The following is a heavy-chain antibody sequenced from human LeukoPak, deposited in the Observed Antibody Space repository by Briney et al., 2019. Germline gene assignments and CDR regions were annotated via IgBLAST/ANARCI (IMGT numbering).Heavy chain of an antibody. V-gene: IGHV1-69*04. CDR2: IIPILGIA. J-gene: IGHJ4*02. Sequence: ASVKVSCKASGGTFSSYAISWVRQAPEQGLEWMGRIIPILGIANYAQKFQGRVTITADKSTSTAYMELSSLRSEDTAVYYCASGATYSSGWYSSMVYWGQGTLVTVSS. CDR1: GGTFSSYA. CDR3: ASGATYSSGWYSSMVY. D-gene: IGHD6-19*01.